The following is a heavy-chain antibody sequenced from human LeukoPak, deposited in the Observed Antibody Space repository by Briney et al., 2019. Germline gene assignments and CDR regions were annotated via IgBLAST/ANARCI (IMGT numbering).Heavy chain of an antibody. D-gene: IGHD2-2*01. CDR3: ASMRLVVVPAAMYFDY. CDR2: IIPIFGTA. J-gene: IGHJ4*02. CDR1: GGTFSSYA. V-gene: IGHV1-69*05. Sequence: SVKVSCKASGGTFSSYAISWVRQAPGQGLEWMGGIIPIFGTANYAQKFQGRVTITTDESTSTAYMELSSLRSEDTAVCYCASMRLVVVPAAMYFDYWGQGTLVTVSS.